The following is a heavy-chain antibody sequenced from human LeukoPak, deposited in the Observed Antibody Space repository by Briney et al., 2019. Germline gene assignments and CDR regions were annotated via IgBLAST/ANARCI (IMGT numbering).Heavy chain of an antibody. CDR1: GGSISSGGYY. D-gene: IGHD3-22*01. CDR3: ARVTHDSSGYYYLYYGMDV. CDR2: IYYSGST. Sequence: SETLSLTCTVSGGSISSGGYYWSWIRQHPVKGLEWIGYIYYSGSTYYNPSLRSRVTISVDTSKNQFSLKLSSVTAADTAVYYCARVTHDSSGYYYLYYGMDVWGQGTTVTVSS. V-gene: IGHV4-31*03. J-gene: IGHJ6*02.